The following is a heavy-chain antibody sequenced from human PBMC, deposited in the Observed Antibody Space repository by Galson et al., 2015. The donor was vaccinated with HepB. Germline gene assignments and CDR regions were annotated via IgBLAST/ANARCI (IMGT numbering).Heavy chain of an antibody. CDR2: INPNSGGT. CDR3: ARGGYRYCSSTSCYTSAFDI. Sequence: SVKVSCKASGYTFTGYYMHWVRQAPGQGLEWMGRINPNSGGTNYAQKFQGRVTMTRDTSISTAYMELSRLRSDDTAVYYCARGGYRYCSSTSCYTSAFDIWGQGTMVTVSS. J-gene: IGHJ3*02. D-gene: IGHD2-2*02. CDR1: GYTFTGYY. V-gene: IGHV1-2*06.